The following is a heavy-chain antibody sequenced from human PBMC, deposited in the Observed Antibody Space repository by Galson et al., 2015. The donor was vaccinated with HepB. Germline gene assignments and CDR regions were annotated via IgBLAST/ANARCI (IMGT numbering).Heavy chain of an antibody. CDR3: ARQLESWRDSSSWYFYYYYYMDV. J-gene: IGHJ6*03. CDR1: GGSISSSSYY. Sequence: SETLSLTCTVSGGSISSSSYYWGWIRQPPGKGLEWIGSIYYSGSTYYNPSLKSRVTISVDTSKNQFSLKLSSVTAADTAVYYCARQLESWRDSSSWYFYYYYYMDVWGKGTTVTVSS. D-gene: IGHD6-13*01. CDR2: IYYSGST. V-gene: IGHV4-39*01.